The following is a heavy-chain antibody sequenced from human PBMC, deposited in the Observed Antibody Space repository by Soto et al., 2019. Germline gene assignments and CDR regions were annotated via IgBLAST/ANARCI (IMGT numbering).Heavy chain of an antibody. J-gene: IGHJ6*02. CDR2: ISYDGSNK. Sequence: GGSLRLSCAASGFTFSSYSMHWVRQAPGKGLEWVAVISYDGSNKYYADSVKGRFTISRDNSKNTLYLQMNSLRAEDTAVYYCVRESSSSPPTKKYYYYGMYAWGQGTMVTVSS. V-gene: IGHV3-30-3*01. CDR3: VRESSSSPPTKKYYYYGMYA. CDR1: GFTFSSYS.